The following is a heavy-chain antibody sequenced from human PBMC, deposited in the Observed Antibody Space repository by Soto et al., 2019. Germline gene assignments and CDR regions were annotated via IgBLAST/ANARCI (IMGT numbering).Heavy chain of an antibody. J-gene: IGHJ4*02. CDR1: GYTFTNYG. V-gene: IGHV1-18*01. Sequence: QVQLVQSGAEVREPGASVKVSCKASGYTFTNYGVSWVRQAPGQGLEWMGWIGGYKGNTNYAQKPLGRVTVTTDTSKSTAYMELRSLRSYDTAVYYCAPHTLDTGMPSGYWGQGTLVTVSS. D-gene: IGHD5-18*01. CDR2: IGGYKGNT. CDR3: APHTLDTGMPSGY.